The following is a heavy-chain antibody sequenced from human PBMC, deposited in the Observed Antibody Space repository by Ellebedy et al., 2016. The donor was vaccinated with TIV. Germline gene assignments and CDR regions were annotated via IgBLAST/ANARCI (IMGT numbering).Heavy chain of an antibody. J-gene: IGHJ4*02. CDR1: GFTFSSYW. D-gene: IGHD3-10*01. Sequence: GGSLRLXXAASGFTFSSYWMTWVRQAPGQGLQWVANIKQDGSDKYYVDSVKGRFTISRDNNKSSVYLQMNSLRVDDTAVYFCAREIYGSGSRWGQGTLVTVSS. CDR3: AREIYGSGSR. CDR2: IKQDGSDK. V-gene: IGHV3-7*01.